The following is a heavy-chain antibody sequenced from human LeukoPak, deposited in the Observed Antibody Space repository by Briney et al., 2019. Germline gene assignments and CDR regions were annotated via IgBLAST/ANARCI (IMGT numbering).Heavy chain of an antibody. V-gene: IGHV4-38-2*02. CDR3: AREMRMDV. CDR2: IYHSGST. CDR1: GYSITSGYY. J-gene: IGHJ6*04. Sequence: PSETLSLTCAVSGYSITSGYYWGWIRQPPGKGLEWIGSIYHSGSTYYNPSLKSRVTISVDTSKNQFSLKLSSVTAADTAVSYCAREMRMDVWGKGTTVTVSS.